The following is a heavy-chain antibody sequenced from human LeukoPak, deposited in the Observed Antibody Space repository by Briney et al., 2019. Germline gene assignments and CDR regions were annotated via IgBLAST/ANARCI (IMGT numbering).Heavy chain of an antibody. CDR2: IRYDGNNK. CDR3: AKDRWGAVASFDY. J-gene: IGHJ4*02. Sequence: GGSLRLSCAASGFPFSDYVMHWVRQAPGKGLESVSVIRYDGNNKYYADSVKGRFTISRDNSKNTLYLQMNSLESEDTAVYYCAKDRWGAVASFDYWGQGTLVTVSS. D-gene: IGHD6-19*01. CDR1: GFPFSDYV. V-gene: IGHV3-30*02.